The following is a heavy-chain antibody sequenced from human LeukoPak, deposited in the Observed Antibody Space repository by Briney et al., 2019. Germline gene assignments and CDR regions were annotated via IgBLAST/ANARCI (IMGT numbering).Heavy chain of an antibody. Sequence: PSDTLSLTCTVSGGSLSSGDYYWCWIRQPPGKGLVWIGYIYYSGSTSYIPSLKSRATISVDTFKNQFSLKLSSVTAVDTAVYSCARFTIIAAASFDGWGQGAPVTVSS. CDR3: ARFTIIAAASFDG. CDR2: IYYSGST. J-gene: IGHJ4*01. CDR1: GGSLSSGDYY. D-gene: IGHD6-13*01. V-gene: IGHV4-30-4*02.